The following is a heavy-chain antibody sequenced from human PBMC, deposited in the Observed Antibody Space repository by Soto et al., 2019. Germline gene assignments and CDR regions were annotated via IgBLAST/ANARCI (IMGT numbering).Heavy chain of an antibody. CDR3: ASSYSNYALIDYYYYGMDV. J-gene: IGHJ6*02. CDR2: INAGNGNT. V-gene: IGHV1-3*01. D-gene: IGHD4-4*01. CDR1: GYTFTSYA. Sequence: QVQLVRSGAEVKKPGASVKVSCKASGYTFTSYAMHWVRQAPGQRLEWMGWINAGNGNTKYSQKFQGRVTITRDTPESTAYMELSSLRSEDTAVYYCASSYSNYALIDYYYYGMDVWGQGTTVTVSS.